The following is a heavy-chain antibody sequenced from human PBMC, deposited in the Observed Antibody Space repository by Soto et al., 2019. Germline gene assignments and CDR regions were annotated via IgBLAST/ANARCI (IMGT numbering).Heavy chain of an antibody. V-gene: IGHV1-3*01. CDR3: ARVRMLWYGELSH. CDR1: GYTFMTYA. J-gene: IGHJ4*02. CDR2: INPGNGNT. D-gene: IGHD3-10*01. Sequence: QVQLVQSGAEVKKPGASVKISCKTSGYTFMTYALHWVRQVPGQRPEWMGWINPGNGNTEYSQKLQGRVTITRDTSARTVFMEIANMTSEDPAVYYCARVRMLWYGELSHWGQGTQVIVSA.